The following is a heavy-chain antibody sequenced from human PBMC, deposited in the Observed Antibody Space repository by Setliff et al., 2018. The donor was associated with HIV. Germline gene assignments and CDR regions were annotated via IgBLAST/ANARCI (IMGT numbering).Heavy chain of an antibody. D-gene: IGHD6-6*01. Sequence: SETLSLTCTVPGGSISSSSYYWGWIRQPPGKGREWIGSIFYSGSANYNPSLRSPVAISVDTSKNQFSLKLTSVTAADTAVYYCAREDSSYHYVDYWGQGMLVTVSS. V-gene: IGHV4-39*02. CDR1: GGSISSSSYY. CDR2: IFYSGSA. J-gene: IGHJ4*02. CDR3: AREDSSYHYVDY.